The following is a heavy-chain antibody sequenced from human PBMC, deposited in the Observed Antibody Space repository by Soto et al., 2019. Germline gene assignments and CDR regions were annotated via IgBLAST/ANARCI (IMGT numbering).Heavy chain of an antibody. J-gene: IGHJ4*02. V-gene: IGHV1-2*04. CDR3: ARGFNYYDSSGYYPVIDY. D-gene: IGHD3-22*01. CDR1: GYTFTGYY. CDR2: INPNSGGT. Sequence: GASVKVSCKASGYTFTGYYMHWVRQAPGQGLEWMGWINPNSGGTNYAQKFQGWVTMTRDTSISTAYMELSRLRSDDTAVYYCARGFNYYDSSGYYPVIDYWGQGTLVTVSS.